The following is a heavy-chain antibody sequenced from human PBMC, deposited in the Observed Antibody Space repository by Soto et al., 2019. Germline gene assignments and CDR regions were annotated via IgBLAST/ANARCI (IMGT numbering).Heavy chain of an antibody. V-gene: IGHV1-69*13. Sequence: ASVKVSCKASGGTFSSYAISWVRQAPGQGLEWMGGIIPIFGTANYAQKFQGRVTITADESTSTAYMELSSLRSEDTAVYYCARPRKIYGSGSYYNLEYYGMDVWGQGTTVTAPQ. D-gene: IGHD3-10*01. CDR1: GGTFSSYA. CDR2: IIPIFGTA. J-gene: IGHJ6*01. CDR3: ARPRKIYGSGSYYNLEYYGMDV.